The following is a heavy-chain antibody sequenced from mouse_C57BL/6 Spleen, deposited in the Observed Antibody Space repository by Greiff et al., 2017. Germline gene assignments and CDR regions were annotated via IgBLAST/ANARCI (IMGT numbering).Heavy chain of an antibody. J-gene: IGHJ3*01. Sequence: EVQLQQSGPELVKPGASVKISCKASGYSFTGYYMNWVKQSPEKSLEWIGEINPSTGGTTYNQKFKAKATLTVAKSSSTAYMQLKSLTSEDSAVYYCARSESNYAGTWFAYWGQGTLVTVSA. V-gene: IGHV1-42*01. CDR3: ARSESNYAGTWFAY. CDR1: GYSFTGYY. D-gene: IGHD2-5*01. CDR2: INPSTGGT.